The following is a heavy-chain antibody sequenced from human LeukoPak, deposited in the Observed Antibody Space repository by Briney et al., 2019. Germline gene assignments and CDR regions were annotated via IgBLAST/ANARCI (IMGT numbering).Heavy chain of an antibody. J-gene: IGHJ5*02. D-gene: IGHD3-3*01. Sequence: GASVKVSCTASGYTFTGYYMHWLRQAPGQGLEWMGWINPNSGGTNYAQKFQGRVTMTRDTSISTAYMELSRLRSDDTAVYYCARDLVVIFGVVNNWFDPWGQGTLVTVSS. CDR1: GYTFTGYY. CDR3: ARDLVVIFGVVNNWFDP. V-gene: IGHV1-2*02. CDR2: INPNSGGT.